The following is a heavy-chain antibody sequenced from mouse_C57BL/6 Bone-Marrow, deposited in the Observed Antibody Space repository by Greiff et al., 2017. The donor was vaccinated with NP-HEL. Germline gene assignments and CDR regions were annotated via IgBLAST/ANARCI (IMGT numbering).Heavy chain of an antibody. CDR2: IRLKSDNYAT. V-gene: IGHV6-3*01. J-gene: IGHJ3*01. CDR3: TANWAFAY. D-gene: IGHD4-1*01. CDR1: GFTFSNYW. Sequence: EVKVEESGGGLVQPGGSMKLSCVASGFTFSNYWMNWVRQSPEKGLEWVAQIRLKSDNYATHYAESVKGRFTISRDDSKSSVYLQMNNLRAEDTGIYYCTANWAFAYWGQGTLVTVSA.